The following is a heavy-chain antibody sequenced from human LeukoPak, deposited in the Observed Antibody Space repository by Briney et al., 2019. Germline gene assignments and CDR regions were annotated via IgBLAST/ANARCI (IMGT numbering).Heavy chain of an antibody. V-gene: IGHV4-39*01. J-gene: IGHJ4*01. CDR3: AKSGGYGLIDY. CDR1: GVSISSSYYY. CDR2: IYYSGST. D-gene: IGHD1-26*01. Sequence: SETLSLTCIVSGVSISSSYYYWGWIRQPPGKGLEWIGSIYYSGSTYYNSSLKSRVTISIYTSKNQVSLNLTSMTAADTAVYYCAKSGGYGLIDYWGQGTLVTVSS.